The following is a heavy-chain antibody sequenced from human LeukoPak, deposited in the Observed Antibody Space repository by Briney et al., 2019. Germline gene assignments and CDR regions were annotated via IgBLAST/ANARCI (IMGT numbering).Heavy chain of an antibody. V-gene: IGHV1-46*03. CDR1: GYTFTSYY. CDR3: ASGYCSSTSCYPRQFDY. D-gene: IGHD2-2*01. CDR2: INPSGGST. J-gene: IGHJ4*02. Sequence: ASVKASYKASGYTFTSYYMHWVRQAPGQGLEWMGIINPSGGSTSYAQKFQGRVTMTRDTSTSTVYMELSSLRSEDTAVYYCASGYCSSTSCYPRQFDYWGQGTLVTVSS.